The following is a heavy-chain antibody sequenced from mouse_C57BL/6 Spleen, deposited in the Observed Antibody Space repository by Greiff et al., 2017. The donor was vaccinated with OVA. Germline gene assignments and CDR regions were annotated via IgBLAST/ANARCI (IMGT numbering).Heavy chain of an antibody. J-gene: IGHJ4*01. CDR1: GYTFTEYT. CDR2: FYPGSGSI. D-gene: IGHD1-1*01. CDR3: ARHEYYGSSYDAMDD. V-gene: IGHV1-62-2*01. Sequence: VKLMESGAELVKPGASVKLSCKASGYTFTEYTIHWVKQRSGQGLEWIGWFYPGSGSIKYNEKFKDKATLTADKSSSTVYMELSRLTSEDSAVYFCARHEYYGSSYDAMDDWGQGTSVTVSS.